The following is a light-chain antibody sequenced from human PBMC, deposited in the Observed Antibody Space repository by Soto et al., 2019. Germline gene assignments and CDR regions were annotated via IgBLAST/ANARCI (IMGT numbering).Light chain of an antibody. CDR2: EVS. CDR3: CSYAGFYTSV. V-gene: IGLV2-11*01. CDR1: SSDVGGYKF. J-gene: IGLJ1*01. Sequence: QSALTQPRSVSGSPGQSVTISCTGTSSDVGGYKFVSWYQQHPGKAPKFMIYEVSKRPSGVPDRFSGSKSGNTAFLTISGLQAEDEAEYSCCSYAGFYTSVFGTGTKLTVL.